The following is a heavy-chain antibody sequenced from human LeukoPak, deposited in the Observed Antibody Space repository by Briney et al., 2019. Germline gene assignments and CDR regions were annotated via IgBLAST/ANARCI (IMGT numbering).Heavy chain of an antibody. CDR3: ARDSTVYYYYGMDV. CDR2: ISYDGSNK. D-gene: IGHD4-17*01. CDR1: GFTFSSYA. Sequence: GRSLRLSCAASGFTFSSYAMHWVRQAPGKGLEWVAVISYDGSNKYYADSVKARFTISRDNSKNTLYLQMNSLRAEDTAVYYCARDSTVYYYYGMDVWGKGTTVTVSS. V-gene: IGHV3-30*04. J-gene: IGHJ6*04.